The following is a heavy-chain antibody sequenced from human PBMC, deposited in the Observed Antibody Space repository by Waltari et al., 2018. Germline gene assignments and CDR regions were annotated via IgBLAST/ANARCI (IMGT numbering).Heavy chain of an antibody. CDR2: IWYDGSNK. D-gene: IGHD6-19*01. Sequence: QVQLVESGGGVVQPGRSMRLYCAAYGFTISSYGMHWVRQAPGKGLDWVAVIWYDGSNKYYADSVKGRFTISRDNSKNTLYRQMNSLRAEDTAVYYCASTDSGWYNYWGQGTLVTVSS. CDR3: ASTDSGWYNY. V-gene: IGHV3-33*01. J-gene: IGHJ4*02. CDR1: GFTISSYG.